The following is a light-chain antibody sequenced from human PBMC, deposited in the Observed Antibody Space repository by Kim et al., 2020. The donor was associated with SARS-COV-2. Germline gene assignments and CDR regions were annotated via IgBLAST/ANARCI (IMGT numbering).Light chain of an antibody. CDR1: QHVSSNY. J-gene: IGKJ1*01. CDR2: CVS. Sequence: SPGEGAPLSCRTRQHVSSNYLAWYQQTPGQAPRLLIYCVSTRATGIPDRFSGSGSGTDFTLTITRLEPEDFAVYYCQKYSSSPATFGQGTKVEVK. V-gene: IGKV3-20*01. CDR3: QKYSSSPAT.